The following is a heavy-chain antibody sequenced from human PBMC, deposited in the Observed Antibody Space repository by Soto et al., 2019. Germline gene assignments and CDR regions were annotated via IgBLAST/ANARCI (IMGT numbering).Heavy chain of an antibody. CDR1: GYSFTSYW. Sequence: RGESLKISCKGSGYSFTSYWISWVRQMPGKGLEWMGRIDPSDSYTNYSPSFQGHVTISADKSISIAYLQWSSLKVSDTAMYYCARSRYGSGSYYNHDYWGQGTLVTVSS. CDR3: ARSRYGSGSYYNHDY. CDR2: IDPSDSYT. D-gene: IGHD3-10*01. V-gene: IGHV5-10-1*01. J-gene: IGHJ4*02.